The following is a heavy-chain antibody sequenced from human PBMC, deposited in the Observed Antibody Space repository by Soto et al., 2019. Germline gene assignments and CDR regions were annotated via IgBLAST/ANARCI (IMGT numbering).Heavy chain of an antibody. V-gene: IGHV3-33*01. CDR1: GFIFSSCG. CDR3: ARDYMYYYGSGSYCNGDY. CDR2: IWYDGSNK. Sequence: RGSLILSCAASGFIFSSCGMHWVLQAPGKGLEWVAVIWYDGSNKYYADSVKGRFTISRDNSKNTLYPQMNSLRAEDTAVYYCARDYMYYYGSGSYCNGDYWGQGTLVTVSS. D-gene: IGHD3-10*01. J-gene: IGHJ4*02.